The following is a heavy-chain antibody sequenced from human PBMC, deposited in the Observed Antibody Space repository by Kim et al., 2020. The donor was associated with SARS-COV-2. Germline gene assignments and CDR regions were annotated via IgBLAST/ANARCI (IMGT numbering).Heavy chain of an antibody. V-gene: IGHV4-39*01. Sequence: YNPSLNSRGTISVDTSKNQFSLRLSSVTAADTAVYYCARLGGSYYGWFDPWGQGTLVTVSS. CDR3: ARLGGSYYGWFDP. J-gene: IGHJ5*02. D-gene: IGHD1-26*01.